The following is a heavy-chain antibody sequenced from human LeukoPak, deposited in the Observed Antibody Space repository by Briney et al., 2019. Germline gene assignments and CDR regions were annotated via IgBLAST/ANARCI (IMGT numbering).Heavy chain of an antibody. CDR2: FGHDGREM. CDR3: ARDLIGGWSCDH. D-gene: IGHD3-16*01. Sequence: GGSLSLSCTVSGFTFTSHGMHWVRQAPGKGLEWVAYFGHDGREMYYADSVKGRFTISRDSSKTTVHLHMNSLKVEDTALYYCARDLIGGWSCDHWGQGTLVTVSS. J-gene: IGHJ4*02. V-gene: IGHV3-30*02. CDR1: GFTFTSHG.